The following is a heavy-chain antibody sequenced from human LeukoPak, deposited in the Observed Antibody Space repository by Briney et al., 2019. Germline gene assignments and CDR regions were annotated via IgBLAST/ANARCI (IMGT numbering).Heavy chain of an antibody. D-gene: IGHD3-22*01. J-gene: IGHJ4*02. CDR3: TSYYDSSGYLHD. V-gene: IGHV3-15*01. CDR2: IKSKTDGGTT. CDR1: EFTFSNSW. Sequence: GGSVRVFCAASEFTFSNSWMSWVRQAKGKGPHFVGRIKSKTDGGTTDYAAPVKGILTISRDDSNDTLYLQMNSLKTEDTAVYYCTSYYDSSGYLHDWGQGTLVTVSS.